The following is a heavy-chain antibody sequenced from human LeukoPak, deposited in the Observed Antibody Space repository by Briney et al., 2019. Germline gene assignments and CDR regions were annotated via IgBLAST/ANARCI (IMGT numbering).Heavy chain of an antibody. CDR2: IYYSGST. D-gene: IGHD6-13*01. J-gene: IGHJ6*03. Sequence: SETLSLTCTVSGGSISSYYWSWIRQPPGKGLEWIGYIYYSGSTNYNPSLKSRVTISVDTSKNQFSLKLSSVTAADTAVYYCARGERGQLVRRYYYYMDVWGKGTTVTISS. CDR3: ARGERGQLVRRYYYYMDV. V-gene: IGHV4-59*01. CDR1: GGSISSYY.